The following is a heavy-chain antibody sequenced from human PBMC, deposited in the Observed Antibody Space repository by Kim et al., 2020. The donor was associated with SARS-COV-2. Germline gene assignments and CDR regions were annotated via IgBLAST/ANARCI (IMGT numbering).Heavy chain of an antibody. CDR1: GGHINTSHYY. Sequence: SETLSLTCSVSGGHINTSHYYWAWIRQPPGKGLEWIGTIYHRGSTYYNPSLKSRVTISVDTSRNKFSLNLASVTAADAAVYYCARRTEAGGYFDFWGQG. D-gene: IGHD2-15*01. J-gene: IGHJ4*02. CDR3: ARRTEAGGYFDF. CDR2: IYHRGST. V-gene: IGHV4-39*01.